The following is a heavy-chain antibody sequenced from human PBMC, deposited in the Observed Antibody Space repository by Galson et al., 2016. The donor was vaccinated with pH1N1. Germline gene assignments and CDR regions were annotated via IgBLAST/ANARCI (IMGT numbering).Heavy chain of an antibody. CDR3: ARDRAPESFDWLSYFDS. CDR2: ISTYTGNA. J-gene: IGHJ4*01. CDR1: GYTFTTYG. D-gene: IGHD3-9*01. V-gene: IGHV1-18*01. Sequence: SVKVSCKASGYTFTTYGIDWVRQAPGQGLEWMGWISTYTGNAKYAQKFQGRLTLTTDPFTNIAYMDLGSLTSDDTATYFCARDRAPESFDWLSYFDSWGQGTLVTVSS.